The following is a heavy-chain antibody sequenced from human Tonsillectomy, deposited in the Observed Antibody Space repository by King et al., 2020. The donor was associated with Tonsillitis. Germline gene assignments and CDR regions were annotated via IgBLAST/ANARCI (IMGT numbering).Heavy chain of an antibody. V-gene: IGHV3-23*03. Sequence: VQLVESGGGLVQPGGSLRLSCAASGFTFSSYAMTWVRQAPGEGLEWVSVFYYGCSSTYCADSVKGRFTISRDNSKNTLYLQMNSLRAEDTAVYYCAMVFYYGMDVWGQGTTVTVSS. CDR1: GFTFSSYA. J-gene: IGHJ6*02. CDR2: FYYGCSST. CDR3: AMVFYYGMDV.